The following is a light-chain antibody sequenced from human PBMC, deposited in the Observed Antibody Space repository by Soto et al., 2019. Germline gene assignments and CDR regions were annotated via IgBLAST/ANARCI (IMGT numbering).Light chain of an antibody. J-gene: IGLJ2*01. Sequence: QSALTQPPSASGTPGQRVTIPFSGGSSNIGSNTVNWYQQLPGSAPKLLMYSTNQRPSGVPDRFSGSKSGTSASLAISGLQSEDEADYYCAAWDGSLNVVLFGGGTKLTVL. CDR2: STN. CDR1: SSNIGSNT. V-gene: IGLV1-44*01. CDR3: AAWDGSLNVVL.